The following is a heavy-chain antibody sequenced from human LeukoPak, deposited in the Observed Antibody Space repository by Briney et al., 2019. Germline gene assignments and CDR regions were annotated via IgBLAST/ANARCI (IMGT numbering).Heavy chain of an antibody. Sequence: GGSLRLSCAASGFTFSIYGMHWVRQAPANGQAWGAGIWYDGSNKYYADSVKGRFTISRDNSKNTLYLQMNSLRAEDTAVYYCARSPPCCGGDCYSDYWGQGTLVTVPS. D-gene: IGHD2-21*02. CDR2: IWYDGSNK. CDR1: GFTFSIYG. J-gene: IGHJ4*02. CDR3: ARSPPCCGGDCYSDY. V-gene: IGHV3-33*01.